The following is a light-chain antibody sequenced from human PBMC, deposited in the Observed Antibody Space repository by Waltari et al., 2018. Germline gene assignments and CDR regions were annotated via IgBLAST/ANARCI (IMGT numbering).Light chain of an antibody. Sequence: QSALTQPASVSGSPAQSTTIPFPGTSVDIGHYDYVSCYQQHPGKAPKFIIYDVSTRPSGVSNRFSGSKSGNTASLTISGLQAEDEADYFCSSYTSSSTLYVFGTGTKVTV. CDR3: SSYTSSSTLYV. V-gene: IGLV2-14*03. CDR2: DVS. J-gene: IGLJ1*01. CDR1: SVDIGHYDY.